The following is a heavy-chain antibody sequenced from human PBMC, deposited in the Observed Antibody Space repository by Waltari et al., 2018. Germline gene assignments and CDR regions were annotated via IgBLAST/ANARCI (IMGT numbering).Heavy chain of an antibody. Sequence: QVQLVQSGAEVKKPGASVKVSCKASGYSFTNDMHWVRQAPGQGLEWMGWINPNSGGTQYAQRFQGRVTMTRDTAITTVFMELSGLRDDDTAVYYCARVWFHSGLDYWGQGTLVTVSS. J-gene: IGHJ4*02. D-gene: IGHD6-19*01. CDR3: ARVWFHSGLDY. CDR1: GYSFTND. CDR2: INPNSGGT. V-gene: IGHV1-2*02.